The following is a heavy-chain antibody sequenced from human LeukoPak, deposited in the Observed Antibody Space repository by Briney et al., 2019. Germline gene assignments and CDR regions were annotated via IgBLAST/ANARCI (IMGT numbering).Heavy chain of an antibody. CDR2: INSDGSST. V-gene: IGHV3-74*01. Sequence: GGSLRLSCAASGFTFSSYWMHWVRQAPGKGLVWVSRINSDGSSTSYADSVKGRFTISRDNAKNTLYLQMNSLRAEDTAVYYRASFSGSYYLGLYYYYGMDVWGQGTTVTVSS. CDR1: GFTFSSYW. CDR3: ASFSGSYYLGLYYYYGMDV. D-gene: IGHD1-26*01. J-gene: IGHJ6*02.